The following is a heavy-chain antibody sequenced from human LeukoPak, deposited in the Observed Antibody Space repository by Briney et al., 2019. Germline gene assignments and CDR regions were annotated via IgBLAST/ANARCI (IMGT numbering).Heavy chain of an antibody. CDR2: TYYRSKWYN. D-gene: IGHD3-22*01. CDR3: ARDRYDSSGIACYFDY. Sequence: SQALSLTCAISGDSVSSNSAAWNWIRQSPSRGLEWLGSTYYRSKWYNDYAVSVKSRITINPDTSKNQFSLQLNSVTPEDTAVYYCARDRYDSSGIACYFDYWGQGTLVTVSS. V-gene: IGHV6-1*01. CDR1: GDSVSSNSAA. J-gene: IGHJ4*02.